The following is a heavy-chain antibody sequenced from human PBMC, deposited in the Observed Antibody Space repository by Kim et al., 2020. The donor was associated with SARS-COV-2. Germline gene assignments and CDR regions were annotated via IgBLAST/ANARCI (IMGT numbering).Heavy chain of an antibody. Sequence: SETLSLTCTVSGGSISSYYWSWIRQPPGKGPEWIGYIFYTGSTTYNPSLKIRATISEDPSKNRFSLNLGSLTPADTAVNYCARGSSGYRAPLDYWVQGPL. D-gene: IGHD2-2*02. J-gene: IGHJ4*02. CDR3: ARGSSGYRAPLDY. CDR2: IFYTGST. V-gene: IGHV4-59*01. CDR1: GGSISSYY.